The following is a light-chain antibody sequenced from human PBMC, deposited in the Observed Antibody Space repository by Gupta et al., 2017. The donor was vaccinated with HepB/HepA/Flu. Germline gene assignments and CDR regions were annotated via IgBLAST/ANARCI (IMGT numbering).Light chain of an antibody. CDR1: SSDVGGYNY. V-gene: IGLV2-14*03. CDR3: SSYTSSSTVV. CDR2: DVS. Sequence: QSALTQPASVSGSPGQSITISCTGTSSDVGGYNYVSWYQQHPGKAPKLMIYDVSNRPSGVSNRFSGSKSGNKASLTISGLQAEDEAYEDCSSYTSSSTVVFGGGTKLAVL. J-gene: IGLJ2*01.